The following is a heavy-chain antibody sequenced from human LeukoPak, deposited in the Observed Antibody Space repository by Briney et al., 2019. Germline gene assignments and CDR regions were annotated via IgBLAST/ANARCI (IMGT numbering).Heavy chain of an antibody. CDR3: AKLRGLSSSSENNWFDP. Sequence: PSETLSLTCTVSGGSISSGGYYWSWVRQAPGKRLEWVSGISGSGDATYYADSVKGRFTISRDNSKNTLYLQMNSLRAEETAVYYCAKLRGLSSSSENNWFDPWGQGTLVTVSS. V-gene: IGHV3-23*01. D-gene: IGHD6-6*01. CDR1: GGSISSGGYY. J-gene: IGHJ5*02. CDR2: ISGSGDAT.